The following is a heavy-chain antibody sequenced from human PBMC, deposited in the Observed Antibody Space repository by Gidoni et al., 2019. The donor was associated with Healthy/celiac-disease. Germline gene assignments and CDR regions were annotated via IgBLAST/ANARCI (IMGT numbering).Heavy chain of an antibody. Sequence: QVQLVESGGGVVQPGRSLRLSCAASGFTFSSYGMHWVRQAPGKGLEWVAVIWYDGSNKYYADSVKGRFTISRDNSKNTLYLQMNSLRAEDTAVYYCARGPYSSSSRYYFDYWGQGTLVTVSS. V-gene: IGHV3-33*01. CDR3: ARGPYSSSSRYYFDY. CDR1: GFTFSSYG. J-gene: IGHJ4*02. D-gene: IGHD6-6*01. CDR2: IWYDGSNK.